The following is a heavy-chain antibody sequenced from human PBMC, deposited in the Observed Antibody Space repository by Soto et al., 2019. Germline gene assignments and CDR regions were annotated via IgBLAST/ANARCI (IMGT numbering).Heavy chain of an antibody. V-gene: IGHV3-23*01. CDR2: ISGSGGST. CDR1: GFTFSSYA. Sequence: GGSLRLSCAASGFTFSSYAMSWVRQAPGKGLEWVSAISGSGGSTYYADSVKGRFTISRDNSKNTLYLQMNSLRAEDTAVYYCAKPPPVLLWFGELLYFDYWGQGTLVTVSS. CDR3: AKPPPVLLWFGELLYFDY. J-gene: IGHJ4*02. D-gene: IGHD3-10*01.